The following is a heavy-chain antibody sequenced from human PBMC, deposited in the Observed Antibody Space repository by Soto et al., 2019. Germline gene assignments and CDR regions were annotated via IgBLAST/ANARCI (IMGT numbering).Heavy chain of an antibody. V-gene: IGHV1-18*04. CDR1: GYTFTSYG. D-gene: IGHD3-22*01. Sequence: ASVKVSCKASGYTFTSYGISWVRQAPGQGLEWMGWISAYNGNTNYAQKLQGRVTMTTDTSTSTAYMELRSLRSDDTAVYYCARVKYYYDSSGYSHLFDYCGQGPLVTVYS. CDR2: ISAYNGNT. J-gene: IGHJ4*02. CDR3: ARVKYYYDSSGYSHLFDY.